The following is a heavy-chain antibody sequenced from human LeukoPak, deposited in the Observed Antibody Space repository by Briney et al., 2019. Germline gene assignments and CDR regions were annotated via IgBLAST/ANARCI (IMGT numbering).Heavy chain of an antibody. Sequence: GGSRKLSGAASGFTFSGSALHWFRQASGKGLEWVGHIRSKANSYATAYAASMKGRFTISRDDSKNTAYLQMNSLKTEDTAVYYCARLCGGDCLDYWGQGTLVTVSS. D-gene: IGHD2-21*02. J-gene: IGHJ4*02. V-gene: IGHV3-73*01. CDR1: GFTFSGSA. CDR2: IRSKANSYAT. CDR3: ARLCGGDCLDY.